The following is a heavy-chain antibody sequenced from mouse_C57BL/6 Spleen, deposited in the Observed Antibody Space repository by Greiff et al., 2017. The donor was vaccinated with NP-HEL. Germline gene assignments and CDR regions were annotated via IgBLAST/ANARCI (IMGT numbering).Heavy chain of an antibody. D-gene: IGHD3-3*01. CDR2: IYPRSGNT. V-gene: IGHV1-81*01. Sequence: QVHVKQSGAELARPGASVKLSCKASGYTFTSYGISWVKQRTGQGLEWIGEIYPRSGNTYYNEKFKGKATLTADKSSSTAYMELRSLTSEDSAVYFCARGDPGRFAYWGQGTLVTVSA. J-gene: IGHJ3*01. CDR1: GYTFTSYG. CDR3: ARGDPGRFAY.